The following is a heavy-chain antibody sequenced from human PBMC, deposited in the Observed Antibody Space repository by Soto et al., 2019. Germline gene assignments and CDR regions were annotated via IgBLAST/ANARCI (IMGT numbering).Heavy chain of an antibody. Sequence: GGSLRLSCTASGLPHNNFAMMWVRQAPGKGLECVAGIYGSGGGIQYADSVKGRFTISRDNSRSTVYLQMTDLRADDTALYYYCKKEESVTHSGYDAFDIWGRGTMVTVS. D-gene: IGHD5-12*01. CDR1: GLPHNNFA. CDR2: IYGSGGGI. J-gene: IGHJ3*02. V-gene: IGHV3-23*05. CDR3: KKEESVTHSGYDAFDI.